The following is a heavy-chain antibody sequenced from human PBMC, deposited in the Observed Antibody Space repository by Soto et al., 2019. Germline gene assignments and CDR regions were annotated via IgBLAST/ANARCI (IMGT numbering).Heavy chain of an antibody. CDR3: ARGMTPPGAPAWYYFDS. D-gene: IGHD2-8*02. V-gene: IGHV4-4*07. CDR2: FSLSGTT. CDR1: GASITSSSY. J-gene: IGHJ4*02. Sequence: SETLSLTCTVSGASITSSSYWSWIRQPAGKGLEWIGRFSLSGTTNYNPSLRSRVTMSADVSKNQFSLRLTSVTAADTALYYCARGMTPPGAPAWYYFDSWGQGALVTVSS.